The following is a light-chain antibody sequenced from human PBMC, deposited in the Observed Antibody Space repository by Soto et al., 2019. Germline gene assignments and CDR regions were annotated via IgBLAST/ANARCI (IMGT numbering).Light chain of an antibody. CDR1: QDIGGR. V-gene: IGKV1-33*01. Sequence: DIQMTESPSSVSASVGDRITITCGASQDIGGRLAWFQQKPGKAPKLLIYDASNLETGVPSRFSGSGSGTDFTFTISSLQPEDIATYYCQQYDNLPLTFGGGTKVDIK. CDR2: DAS. CDR3: QQYDNLPLT. J-gene: IGKJ4*01.